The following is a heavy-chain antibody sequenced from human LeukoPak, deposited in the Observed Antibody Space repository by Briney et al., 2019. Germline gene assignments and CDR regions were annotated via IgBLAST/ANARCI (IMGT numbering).Heavy chain of an antibody. CDR1: AYTFSAYF. CDR2: INPNSGDT. D-gene: IGHD3-9*01. CDR3: VRDYDILSGYYRQDWYFDL. V-gene: IGHV1-2*06. Sequence: ASVKVSCKASAYTFSAYFVHWVRQAPGQGLEWMGRINPNSGDTSFAQKFQDRVTLTRDTSINTGYMELHSLRSDDTAIYYCVRDYDILSGYYRQDWYFDLWGRGTLVTVSS. J-gene: IGHJ2*01.